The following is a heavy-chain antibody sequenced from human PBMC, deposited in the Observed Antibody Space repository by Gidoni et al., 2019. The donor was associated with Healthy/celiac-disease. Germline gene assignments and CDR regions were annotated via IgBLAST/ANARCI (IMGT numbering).Heavy chain of an antibody. V-gene: IGHV4-4*02. Sequence: QVQLQESGPGLVKPSGTLSLTCAVSGGSISSSNWWGWVRQPTGKGLEWIGEIYHSGSTNYNPSLKSRVTISVDKSKNQFSLKLSSVTAADTAVYYCARDRDRFLEWSRGAFDIWGQGTMVTVSS. CDR2: IYHSGST. J-gene: IGHJ3*02. D-gene: IGHD3-3*01. CDR3: ARDRDRFLEWSRGAFDI. CDR1: GGSISSSNW.